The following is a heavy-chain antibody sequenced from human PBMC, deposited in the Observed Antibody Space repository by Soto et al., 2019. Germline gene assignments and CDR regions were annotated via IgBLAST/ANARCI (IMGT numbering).Heavy chain of an antibody. V-gene: IGHV4-59*01. CDR3: ATLSGSPAVDGVDV. D-gene: IGHD2-15*01. J-gene: IGHJ6*02. CDR2: SHYTGST. Sequence: QVQLQESGPGLVKPSETLSLTCTVSGGSISNYYWSWVRQPPGKGLEWIGYSHYTGSTNYNPSLKSRATPSVDTYKRQFSLKLSSVTAADTAVYYCATLSGSPAVDGVDVWGQGTAVIVSS. CDR1: GGSISNYY.